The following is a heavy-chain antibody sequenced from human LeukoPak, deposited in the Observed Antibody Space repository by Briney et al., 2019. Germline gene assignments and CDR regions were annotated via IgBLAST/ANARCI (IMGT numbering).Heavy chain of an antibody. Sequence: GGSLRLSCAASGFTFSSYGMHWVRQAPGKGLEWVAFIRYDGSNKYYADSVKGRFTISRDNAKNSLYLQMNSLRAEDTAVYYCARVSSGSYLYCSDYWGQGTLVTVSS. CDR3: ARVSSGSYLYCSDY. CDR2: IRYDGSNK. CDR1: GFTFSSYG. D-gene: IGHD1-26*01. J-gene: IGHJ4*02. V-gene: IGHV3-30*02.